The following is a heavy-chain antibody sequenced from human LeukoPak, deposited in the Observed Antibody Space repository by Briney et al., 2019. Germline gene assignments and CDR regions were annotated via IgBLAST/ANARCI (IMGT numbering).Heavy chain of an antibody. CDR1: GGSISSYY. J-gene: IGHJ5*02. CDR2: IYYSGST. V-gene: IGHV4-59*08. Sequence: SETLSLTCTVSGGSISSYYWSWIRQPPGKGLEWIGYIYYSGSTNYNPSLKSRVTISVDTSKNQFSLKLSSVTAADTAVYYCARHWEDDSSGYYFNWFDPWGQGTLVTASS. CDR3: ARHWEDDSSGYYFNWFDP. D-gene: IGHD3-22*01.